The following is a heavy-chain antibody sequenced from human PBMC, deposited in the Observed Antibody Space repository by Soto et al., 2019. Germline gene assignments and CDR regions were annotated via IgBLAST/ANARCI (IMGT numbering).Heavy chain of an antibody. V-gene: IGHV3-9*01. CDR1: GFSFDDYA. J-gene: IGHJ3*02. CDR2: ISWNSGSI. CDR3: AKGGRAVVGDAFDI. Sequence: GGSLRLSCEASGFSFDDYAMHWVRQGPGKGLKWVSGISWNSGSIEYADSVKGRFTVSRDNAKNSLYLQMNNLRTEDTALYSCAKGGRAVVGDAFDIWGQGTMVTVSS. D-gene: IGHD6-19*01.